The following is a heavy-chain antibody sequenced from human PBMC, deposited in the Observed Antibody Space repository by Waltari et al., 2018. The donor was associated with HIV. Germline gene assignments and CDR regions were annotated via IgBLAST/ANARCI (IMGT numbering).Heavy chain of an antibody. D-gene: IGHD2-8*01. CDR1: GYTFTAYG. Sequence: QVQLVQSGAEVKRSGASVKVSCKTSGYTFTAYGISWVRQAPGKGLERMGWISAHPGNTDSAQKFQDRVTMTTDTSTNTAYLELRSLRSDYTAVYYCARGGGSCSNGVCYLMYTAMAPFDYWGQGTLVTVSS. V-gene: IGHV1-18*01. J-gene: IGHJ4*02. CDR3: ARGGGSCSNGVCYLMYTAMAPFDY. CDR2: ISAHPGNT.